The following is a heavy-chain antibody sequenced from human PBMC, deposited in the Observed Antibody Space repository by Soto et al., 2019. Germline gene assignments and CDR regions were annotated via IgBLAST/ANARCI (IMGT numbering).Heavy chain of an antibody. CDR1: GDSIISDKW. V-gene: IGHV4-4*02. J-gene: IGHJ4*02. Sequence: QVQLQESGPGLVKPSGTLSLTCAVSGDSIISDKWWSWVRQAPGKGLEWIGEIHHGGNSKYNPSLKSRVTXSXXRSKNQFSLNLTSVTDADTAVYYCARGESQQQRDSWGQGTLVTVSS. CDR3: ARGESQQQRDS. D-gene: IGHD6-25*01. CDR2: IHHGGNS.